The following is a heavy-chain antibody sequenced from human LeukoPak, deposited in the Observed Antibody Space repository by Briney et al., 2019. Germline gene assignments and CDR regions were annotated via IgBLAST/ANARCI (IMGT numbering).Heavy chain of an antibody. J-gene: IGHJ6*04. Sequence: ASVKVSCKASGYTFTSYYMHWVRQAPGQGLEWMGIISPSGGSTSYAQKFQGRVTMTRDTSTSTVYMELSSLRSEDTAVYYCARERCSSTSCYIYYYYGMDVWGKGTTVTVSS. CDR1: GYTFTSYY. CDR2: ISPSGGST. CDR3: ARERCSSTSCYIYYYYGMDV. V-gene: IGHV1-46*01. D-gene: IGHD2-2*01.